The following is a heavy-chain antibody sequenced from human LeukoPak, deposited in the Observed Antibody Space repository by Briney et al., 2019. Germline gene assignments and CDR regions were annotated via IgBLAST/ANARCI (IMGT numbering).Heavy chain of an antibody. CDR2: IYYSRST. CDR1: GGSISSGDYY. D-gene: IGHD2-21*01. J-gene: IGHJ4*02. CDR3: ARGPCSGGDCYYFDY. V-gene: IGHV4-30-4*08. Sequence: SETLSLTCTVSGGSISSGDYYWSWIRQPPGKGLEWIGYIYYSRSTYYNPSLKSRVTISLDTSENQFSLKLSSVTAADTAMYYCARGPCSGGDCYYFDYWGPGTLVTVSS.